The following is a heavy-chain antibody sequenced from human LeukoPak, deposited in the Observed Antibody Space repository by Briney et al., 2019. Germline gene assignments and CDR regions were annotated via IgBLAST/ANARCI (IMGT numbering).Heavy chain of an antibody. CDR1: GGSFSGYY. CDR3: ARAPEPSWVDY. D-gene: IGHD1-14*01. J-gene: IGHJ4*02. Sequence: SETLSLTCAVYGGSFSGYYWSWIRQPPGKGLEWIGEINHSGSTNYNPSLKSRVTISVDTSKNQFSLKLSSVTAADTAVYYCARAPEPSWVDYWGQGTLVTVSS. V-gene: IGHV4-34*01. CDR2: INHSGST.